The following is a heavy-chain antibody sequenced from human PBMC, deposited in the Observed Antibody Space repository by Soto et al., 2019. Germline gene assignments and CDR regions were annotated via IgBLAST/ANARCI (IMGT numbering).Heavy chain of an antibody. D-gene: IGHD3-3*01. Sequence: ETLSLTCTVSGGSISSSSYYWGWIRQPPGKGLEWIGSIYYSGSTYYNPSLKSRVTISVDTSKNQFSLKLSSVTAADTAVYYCARQSPGDYDFWSGYPYYYYYVDVWGKGTTVTV. V-gene: IGHV4-39*01. J-gene: IGHJ6*03. CDR3: ARQSPGDYDFWSGYPYYYYYVDV. CDR1: GGSISSSSYY. CDR2: IYYSGST.